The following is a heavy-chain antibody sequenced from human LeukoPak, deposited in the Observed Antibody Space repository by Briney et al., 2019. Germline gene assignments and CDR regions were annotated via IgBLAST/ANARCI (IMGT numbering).Heavy chain of an antibody. Sequence: KSSQTLSLTCTVSGGSISSGGYYWSWIRQHPGKGLEWIGYIYYSGSTYHNPSLKSRVTISVDTSKNQFSLKLSSVTAADTAVYYCARCLRDGDYFDYWGHGTLVTVSS. D-gene: IGHD7-27*01. CDR1: GGSISSGGYY. J-gene: IGHJ4*01. CDR3: ARCLRDGDYFDY. V-gene: IGHV4-31*03. CDR2: IYYSGST.